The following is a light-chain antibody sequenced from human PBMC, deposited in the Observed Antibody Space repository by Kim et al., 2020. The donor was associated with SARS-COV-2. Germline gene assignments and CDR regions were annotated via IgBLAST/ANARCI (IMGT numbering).Light chain of an antibody. J-gene: IGKJ2*01. Sequence: DIQMTQSPSSLSASVGDTVTITCRASQNIRTYLNWYQQKPGKPPNLLIYAASSLQSGVPSRFSGSGSGTDFTLTISSLQPEDFASYYCQESYSTPYTFGQGTKLEI. CDR1: QNIRTY. CDR2: AAS. CDR3: QESYSTPYT. V-gene: IGKV1-39*01.